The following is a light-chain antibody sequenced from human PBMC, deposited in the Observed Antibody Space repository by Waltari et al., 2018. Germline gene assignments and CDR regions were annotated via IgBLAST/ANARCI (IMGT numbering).Light chain of an antibody. V-gene: IGLV2-8*01. J-gene: IGLJ1*01. CDR1: SSFFGAYIY. CDR2: EVT. Sequence: ALPQPPSAPGSPGQSVTISCTGTSSFFGAYIYASWYQQYPDKSPKLMIDEVTKRPSGVPDRFSGSKSGNTASLTVSVLQAEDEADYYCISYAGNNKYVVGAGTKVTVL. CDR3: ISYAGNNKYV.